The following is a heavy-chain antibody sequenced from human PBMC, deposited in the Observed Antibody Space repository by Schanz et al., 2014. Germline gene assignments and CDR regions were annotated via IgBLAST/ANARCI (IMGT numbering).Heavy chain of an antibody. CDR3: ARGGSGSHYRLDY. CDR2: ISGTGGDDT. CDR1: GITFSSHS. J-gene: IGHJ4*02. Sequence: EVQLVESGGGLVQPGGSLRLSCAASGITFSSHSFNWVRQAPGKGLLWVSSISGTGGDDTYYADSVKGRFTISRDNSKNTLYLQMNSLRAEDTGLYFCARGGSGSHYRLDYWGQGTLVAVSA. V-gene: IGHV3-23*04. D-gene: IGHD1-26*01.